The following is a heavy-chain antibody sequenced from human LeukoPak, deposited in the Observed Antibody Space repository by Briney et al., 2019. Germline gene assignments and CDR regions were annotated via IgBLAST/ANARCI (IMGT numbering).Heavy chain of an antibody. J-gene: IGHJ1*01. Sequence: SETLSLTCTVSGGSISSYYWSWIRQPPEKGLEWIGYIYYSGSTNYNPSLKSRVTISVDTSKNQFSLKLSSVTAADTAVYYCARSPSRGRPLGYFQHWGQGTLVTVSS. CDR2: IYYSGST. CDR1: GGSISSYY. V-gene: IGHV4-59*01. D-gene: IGHD3/OR15-3a*01. CDR3: ARSPSRGRPLGYFQH.